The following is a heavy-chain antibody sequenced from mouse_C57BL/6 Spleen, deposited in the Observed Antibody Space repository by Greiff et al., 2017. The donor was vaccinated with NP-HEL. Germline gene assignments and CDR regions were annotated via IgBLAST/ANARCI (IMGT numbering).Heavy chain of an antibody. CDR2: ISRSSSTI. CDR1: GFTFSDYG. J-gene: IGHJ4*01. V-gene: IGHV5-17*01. Sequence: DVMLVESGGGLVKPGASLKLSCAASGFTFSDYGMHWVRQATEQGLEWVAYISRSSSTIYYADTVKGRFTISRDNAKNTLFLQMTSLRSEDTAMYYCARSYYYAMDYWGQGTSVTVSS. CDR3: ARSYYYAMDY.